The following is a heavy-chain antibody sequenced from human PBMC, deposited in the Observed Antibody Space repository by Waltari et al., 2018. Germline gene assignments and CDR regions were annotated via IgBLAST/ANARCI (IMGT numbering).Heavy chain of an antibody. D-gene: IGHD2-15*01. Sequence: EVQLVESGGGLIEPGGSLRLSCAASGFTVSSIYMSWVRQAPGKGLEWVSVIYSAGSTYYTDSVKGRFTISRDNSKNTLYLQMDSLRAEDTAVYYCARGYCSGGNCYSDWGQGTLVTVSS. CDR1: GFTVSSIY. J-gene: IGHJ4*02. CDR2: IYSAGST. V-gene: IGHV3-53*01. CDR3: ARGYCSGGNCYSD.